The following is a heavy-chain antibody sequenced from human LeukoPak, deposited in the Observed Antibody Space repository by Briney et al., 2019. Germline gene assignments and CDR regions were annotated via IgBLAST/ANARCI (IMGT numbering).Heavy chain of an antibody. CDR3: ARGIRFGELWGYRFDP. V-gene: IGHV1-8*01. CDR2: MNPNSGNT. Sequence: ASVKVSCKASGYTFTSYDINWVRQATGQGLEWMGWMNPNSGNTGYAQKLQGRVTMTRNTSISTAYMELSSLRSEDTAVYYCARGIRFGELWGYRFDPWGQGTLVTVSS. CDR1: GYTFTSYD. D-gene: IGHD3-10*01. J-gene: IGHJ5*02.